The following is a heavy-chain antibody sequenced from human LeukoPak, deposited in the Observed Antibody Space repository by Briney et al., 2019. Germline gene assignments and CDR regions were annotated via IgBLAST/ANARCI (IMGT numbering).Heavy chain of an antibody. D-gene: IGHD5-24*01. V-gene: IGHV3-49*04. J-gene: IGHJ4*02. CDR1: GFTFADYA. Sequence: GGSLRLSCTASGFTFADYAMSRVRQAPGKGLEWVGFIRSRTYGGTTEYAASVKGRFTISRDDSKSIAYLQMISLKTEDTAVYYCTRIRDAYTLDYWGQGTLVTVSS. CDR3: TRIRDAYTLDY. CDR2: IRSRTYGGTT.